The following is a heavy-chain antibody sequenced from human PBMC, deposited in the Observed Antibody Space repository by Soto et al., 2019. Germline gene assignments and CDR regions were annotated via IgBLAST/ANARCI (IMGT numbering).Heavy chain of an antibody. J-gene: IGHJ4*02. Sequence: PGGSLRLSCAASGFTFSSYAMHWVRQAPGKGLEWGAVISYDGSNKYYADSVKGRFTISRDNSKNTLDLQMNSLRAEDTAVYYCARYGVVDTTFFGYNDYWGQGTLVTVSS. CDR2: ISYDGSNK. CDR3: ARYGVVDTTFFGYNDY. V-gene: IGHV3-30-3*01. CDR1: GFTFSSYA. D-gene: IGHD1-26*01.